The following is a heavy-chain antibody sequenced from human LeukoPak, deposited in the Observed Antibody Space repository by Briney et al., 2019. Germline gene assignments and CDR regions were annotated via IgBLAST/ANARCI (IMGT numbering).Heavy chain of an antibody. D-gene: IGHD6-13*01. J-gene: IGHJ4*02. V-gene: IGHV1-2*02. CDR1: GYTFTGYY. CDR2: INPNSGGT. CDR3: ATDQVRYSSSWMGPDY. Sequence: ASVKVSCKASGYTFTGYYMHWVRQAPGQGLEWMGWINPNSGGTNYAQKFQGRVTMTRDTSISTAYMELSRLRSDDTAVYYCATDQVRYSSSWMGPDYWGQGTLVTVSS.